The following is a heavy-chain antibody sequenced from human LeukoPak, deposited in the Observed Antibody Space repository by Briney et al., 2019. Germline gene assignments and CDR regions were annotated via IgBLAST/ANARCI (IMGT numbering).Heavy chain of an antibody. CDR1: GFTFSSYW. D-gene: IGHD1/OR15-1a*01. CDR3: ARTNNYYYYYYMDV. Sequence: PGGSLRLSCAASGFTFSSYWMSWVRQAPGKGLEWVSVIYSGGSTYYADSVKGRFTISRDNSKNTLYLQMNSLRAEDTAVYYCARTNNYYYYYYMDVWGKGTTVTISS. V-gene: IGHV3-66*01. J-gene: IGHJ6*03. CDR2: IYSGGST.